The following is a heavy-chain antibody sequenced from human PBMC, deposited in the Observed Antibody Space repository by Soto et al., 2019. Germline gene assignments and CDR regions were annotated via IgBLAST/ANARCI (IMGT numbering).Heavy chain of an antibody. J-gene: IGHJ4*02. CDR1: GFTFSSYG. D-gene: IGHD5-18*01. Sequence: QVQLVESGGGVVQPGRSLRLSCAASGFTFSSYGMHWVRQAPGKGLEWVAVIWYDGSNKYYADSVKGRFTISRDNSKNPLYLQMNSLRAEDTAVYYCARDRGYSYGSVDYWGQGTLVTVSS. V-gene: IGHV3-33*01. CDR3: ARDRGYSYGSVDY. CDR2: IWYDGSNK.